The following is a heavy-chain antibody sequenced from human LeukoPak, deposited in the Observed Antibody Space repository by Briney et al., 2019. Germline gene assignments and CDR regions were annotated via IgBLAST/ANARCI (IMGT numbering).Heavy chain of an antibody. CDR1: GFTFSSYW. CDR2: INSDGSST. D-gene: IGHD2-2*01. CDR3: ARVGPAATNWFDP. V-gene: IGHV3-74*01. Sequence: GGSLRLSCAAPGFTFSSYWMHWVRQAPGKGLVWVSRINSDGSSTSYADSVKGRFTISRDNAKNTLYLQMNSLRAEDTAVYYCARVGPAATNWFDPWGQGTLVTVSS. J-gene: IGHJ5*02.